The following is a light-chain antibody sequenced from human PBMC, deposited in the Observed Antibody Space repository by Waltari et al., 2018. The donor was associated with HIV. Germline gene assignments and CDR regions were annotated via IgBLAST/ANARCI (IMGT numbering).Light chain of an antibody. CDR2: GAS. V-gene: IGKV3-20*01. CDR1: QSVSSNL. J-gene: IGKJ2*01. CDR3: QQYGSSREYT. Sequence: EMVLTQSPGTLSLSQGQRATLSCRASQSVSSNLLAWYHQKPGRAPRLLISGASTGPPGIPDRFIGTGSGTDFTLTISRLEPEDFGVFYCQQYGSSREYTFGQGTKLEIK.